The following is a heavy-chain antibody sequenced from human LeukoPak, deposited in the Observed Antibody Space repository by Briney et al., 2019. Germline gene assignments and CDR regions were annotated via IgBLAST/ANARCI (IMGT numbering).Heavy chain of an antibody. CDR3: ARDLRASGYDF. V-gene: IGHV3-21*01. D-gene: IGHD5-12*01. CDR1: GFTFSSFW. J-gene: IGHJ4*02. Sequence: GGSLRLSCAASGFTFSSFWMSWVRQAPGKGLEWVSSISSSSSYIYYADSVKGRFTISRDNAKNSLYLQMNSLRAEDTAVYYCARDLRASGYDFRGQGTLVTVSS. CDR2: ISSSSSYI.